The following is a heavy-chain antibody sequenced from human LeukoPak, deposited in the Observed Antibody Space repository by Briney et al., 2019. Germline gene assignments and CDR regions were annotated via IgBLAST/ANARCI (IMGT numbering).Heavy chain of an antibody. V-gene: IGHV1-18*01. Sequence: ASVKVPCKACGYTLPSYGIRWVRQAPAQGRDWMGWISAYNGNTHYAQKFQGSVKNITDESKRTAYMELSRLRSEDTAVYYCARVRLRGETLTGGDYWGQGTLVTVSS. CDR3: ARVRLRGETLTGGDY. CDR2: ISAYNGNT. CDR1: GYTLPSYG. D-gene: IGHD3-16*01. J-gene: IGHJ4*02.